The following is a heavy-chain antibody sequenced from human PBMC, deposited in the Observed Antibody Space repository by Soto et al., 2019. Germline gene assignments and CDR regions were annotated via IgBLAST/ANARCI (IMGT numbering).Heavy chain of an antibody. V-gene: IGHV3-23*01. D-gene: IGHD2-15*01. CDR3: AKVYSXXXGFLGDY. Sequence: GGSLRLSCAASGFTFSSYAMSWVRQAPGKGLEWVSAISGSGGSTYYADSVKGRFTISRDNSKDTLYLQMNSLRAEDRAVYYCAKVYSXXXGFLGDYWGQGTLVTVSS. CDR2: ISGSGGST. J-gene: IGHJ4*02. CDR1: GFTFSSYA.